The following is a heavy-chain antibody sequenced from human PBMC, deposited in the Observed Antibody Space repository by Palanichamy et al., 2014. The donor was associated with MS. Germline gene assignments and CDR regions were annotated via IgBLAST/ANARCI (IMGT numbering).Heavy chain of an antibody. D-gene: IGHD4-17*01. CDR2: IDYRGTS. V-gene: IGHV4-39*01. CDR3: ARQEFQYGEYWFDP. Sequence: QLQLQESGPGLVKPSETLSLTCTVSGGFTNSGSHNWAWIRQPPGEGLEWIGNIDYRGTSYYNPSLRSRVTISIDTSKNQFSLKLSSVTAADTARYYCARQEFQYGEYWFDPWGQGTPVTVSS. CDR1: GGFTNSGSHN. J-gene: IGHJ5*02.